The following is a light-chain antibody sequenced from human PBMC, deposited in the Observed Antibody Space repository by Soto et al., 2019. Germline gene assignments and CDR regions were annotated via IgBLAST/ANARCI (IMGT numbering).Light chain of an antibody. J-gene: IGKJ1*01. Sequence: EIVLTQSPGTLSLSPGEGATLSCRASQSVSSNFLAWYQQKPGQPPRLLIYATSSRATGIPDRFRGSGSGTDFTLTISRLEPEDFAVYYCQQYGTSPRTFGQGTKVEIK. CDR1: QSVSSNF. V-gene: IGKV3-20*01. CDR2: ATS. CDR3: QQYGTSPRT.